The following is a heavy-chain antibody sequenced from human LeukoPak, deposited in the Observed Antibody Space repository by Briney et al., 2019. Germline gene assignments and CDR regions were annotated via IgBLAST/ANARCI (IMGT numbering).Heavy chain of an antibody. CDR3: ARAPSEIGGYYPEYFRH. J-gene: IGHJ1*01. Sequence: PGGSLRLSCAASGFTFSTYWMHWGRHAPGKGLGWVSRIKSDGITNYADSVKGRSTISTDNAKNTVSLQMNSPRPEDTGVYYCARAPSEIGGYYPEYFRHWGQGTLVTVSS. D-gene: IGHD3-22*01. CDR1: GFTFSTYW. CDR2: IKSDGIT. V-gene: IGHV3-74*01.